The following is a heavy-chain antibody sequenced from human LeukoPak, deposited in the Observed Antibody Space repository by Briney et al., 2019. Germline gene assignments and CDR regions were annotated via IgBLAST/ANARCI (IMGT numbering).Heavy chain of an antibody. CDR1: GFTFNSYS. V-gene: IGHV3-30-3*01. J-gene: IGHJ4*02. Sequence: GSLRLSCAASGFTFNSYSMHWVRQAPGKGLEWVAVISYDGSNKYYADSVKGRFTISRDNSKNTLYLQMNSLRTEDTAVFYCARQAARPYDYWGQGTLVTVSP. CDR2: ISYDGSNK. D-gene: IGHD6-6*01. CDR3: ARQAARPYDY.